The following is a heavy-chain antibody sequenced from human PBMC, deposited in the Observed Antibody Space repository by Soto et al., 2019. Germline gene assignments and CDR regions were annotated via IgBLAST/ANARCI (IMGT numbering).Heavy chain of an antibody. CDR1: GFTFSSYA. V-gene: IGHV3-23*01. CDR2: FSGSGGRT. Sequence: EVQLLESGGGLVQPGGSLRLSCAASGFTFSSYAMSWVRQAPGKGLEWVSTFSGSGGRTYYADSVMCLFTISRDNSKNTMYLQMNSLRAEDTAVYYCAKDSGSSWYGDAFHIWGQGTMVTVSS. J-gene: IGHJ3*02. CDR3: AKDSGSSWYGDAFHI. D-gene: IGHD6-13*01.